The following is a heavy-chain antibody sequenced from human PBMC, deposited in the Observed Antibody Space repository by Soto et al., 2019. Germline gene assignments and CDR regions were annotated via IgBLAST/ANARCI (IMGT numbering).Heavy chain of an antibody. CDR2: ISGSGGST. J-gene: IGHJ4*01. CDR1: GFTFSSYA. V-gene: IGHV3-23*01. CDR3: ARKFPPFPYRSGWYQRSAPPTPCDY. Sequence: GGSLRLSCAASGFTFSSYAMSWVRQAPGKGLEWVSAISGSGGSTYYADSVKGRFTISRDNSKDTLYLQMNSLRAENTAVYYCARKFPPFPYRSGWYQRSAPPTPCDYWGHGTLVTVSS. D-gene: IGHD6-19*01.